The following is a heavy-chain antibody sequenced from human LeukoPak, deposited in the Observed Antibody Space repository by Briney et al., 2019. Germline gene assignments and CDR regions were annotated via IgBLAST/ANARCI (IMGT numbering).Heavy chain of an antibody. CDR3: ARDYSSGWYGAADYYYYGMDV. V-gene: IGHV3-7*01. CDR2: IKQDGSEK. J-gene: IGHJ6*02. CDR1: GFTLSNYW. Sequence: GGSLRLSCTASGFTLSNYWVNWVRQAPGKGLEWVAKIKQDGSEKYYVDSVKGRFTISRDNSKNTLYLQMNSLRAEDTAVYYCARDYSSGWYGAADYYYYGMDVWGQGTTVTVSS. D-gene: IGHD6-19*01.